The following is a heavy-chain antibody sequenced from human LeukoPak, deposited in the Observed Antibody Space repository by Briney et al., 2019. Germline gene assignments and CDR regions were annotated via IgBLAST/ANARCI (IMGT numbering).Heavy chain of an antibody. CDR3: ARGGYYYLDV. J-gene: IGHJ6*03. Sequence: SETLSLTCAVYGGSFSDYYWSWIRQPPGKGLEWIAYIFHSGTTKYNPSLKSRVAISLDTPKSQFSLKLHSVTAADTAVYYCARGGYYYLDVWGGGTTVIVSS. V-gene: IGHV4-59*01. CDR2: IFHSGTT. CDR1: GGSFSDYY.